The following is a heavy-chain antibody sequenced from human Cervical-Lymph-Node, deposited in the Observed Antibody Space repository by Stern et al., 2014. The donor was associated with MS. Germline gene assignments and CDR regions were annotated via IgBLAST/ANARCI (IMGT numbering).Heavy chain of an antibody. CDR1: GYSFTSYW. CDR3: AIYRNEHSTSSGPDY. CDR2: IYPGDSDT. Sequence: EVQLVQSGAELKKPGESLKISCKGSGYSFTSYWIGWVRQMPGKGLEWMGIIYPGDSDTRYRPSFRGPVTISADKSLSNADQQWSSLKASDTAMYYCAIYRNEHSTSSGPDYWGQGTLVTVSS. J-gene: IGHJ4*02. D-gene: IGHD6-6*01. V-gene: IGHV5-51*01.